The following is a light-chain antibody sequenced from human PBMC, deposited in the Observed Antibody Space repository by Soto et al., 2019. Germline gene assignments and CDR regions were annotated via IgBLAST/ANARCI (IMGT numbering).Light chain of an antibody. CDR1: QSVSSN. J-gene: IGKJ5*01. V-gene: IGKV3-15*01. CDR2: GAS. CDR3: QQYGSSPTIT. Sequence: EIVMTQSPATLSLSPGERATLSCRASQSVSSNLAWYQQKPGQAPRLLIYGASTRATGIPARFSGSGSGTEFTLTISSLQSEDFAVYYCQQYGSSPTITFGQGTRLEI.